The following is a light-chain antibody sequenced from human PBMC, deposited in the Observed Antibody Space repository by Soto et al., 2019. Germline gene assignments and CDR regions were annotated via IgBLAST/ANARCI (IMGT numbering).Light chain of an antibody. J-gene: IGLJ1*01. CDR1: SSDGGGYDF. Sequence: QSVLTQPASVSGSPGQSITISCTVTSSDGGGYDFVSWYQHHPGKAPRLMIYDVSHRPSGVSDRFSASKSGNTASLTISGLLAEDEADYYCSSYTSISTYVFGTGTKVTVL. V-gene: IGLV2-14*03. CDR3: SSYTSISTYV. CDR2: DVS.